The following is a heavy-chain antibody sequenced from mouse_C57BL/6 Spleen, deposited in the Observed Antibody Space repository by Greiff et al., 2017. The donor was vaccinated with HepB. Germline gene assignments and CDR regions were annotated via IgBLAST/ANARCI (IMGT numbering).Heavy chain of an antibody. Sequence: EVKVVESEGGLVQPGSSMKLSCTASGFTFSDYYMAWVRQVPEKGLEWVANINYDGSSTYYLDSLKSRFIISRDNAKNILYLQMSSLKSEDTATYYCARGTVVPYAMDYWGQGTSVTVSS. V-gene: IGHV5-16*01. J-gene: IGHJ4*01. CDR2: INYDGSST. CDR1: GFTFSDYY. D-gene: IGHD1-1*01. CDR3: ARGTVVPYAMDY.